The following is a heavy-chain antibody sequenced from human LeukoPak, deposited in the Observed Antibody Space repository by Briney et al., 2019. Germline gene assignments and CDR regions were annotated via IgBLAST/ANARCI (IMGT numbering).Heavy chain of an antibody. CDR3: ARGCTMVRGVNRPVHPYNWFDP. D-gene: IGHD3-10*01. V-gene: IGHV6-1*01. CDR1: GDSVSSNSAA. Sequence: SQTLSLTCAISGDSVSSNSAAWNWIRQSPSRGLEWLGRTYYRSKWYNDYAVSVKSRITINPDTSKNQFSLQLNSVTPEDTAVYYCARGCTMVRGVNRPVHPYNWFDPWGQGTLVTVSS. J-gene: IGHJ5*02. CDR2: TYYRSKWYN.